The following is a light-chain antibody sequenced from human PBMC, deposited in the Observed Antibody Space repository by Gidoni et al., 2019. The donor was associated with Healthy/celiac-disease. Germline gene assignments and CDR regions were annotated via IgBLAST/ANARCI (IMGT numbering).Light chain of an antibody. J-gene: IGKJ2*01. Sequence: DTVITHAPDSLAVSLGERATINCKSSQSVLYSSNNKNYLAWYQQKPGQPPKLLIYWASTRESGVPDRFSGSGSGTDFTLTISSLQAEDVAVYYCQQYYSTLYTFGQGTKLEIK. CDR3: QQYYSTLYT. CDR2: WAS. CDR1: QSVLYSSNNKNY. V-gene: IGKV4-1*01.